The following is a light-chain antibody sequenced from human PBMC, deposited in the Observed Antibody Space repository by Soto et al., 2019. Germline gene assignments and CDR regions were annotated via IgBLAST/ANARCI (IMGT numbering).Light chain of an antibody. CDR2: DVS. Sequence: QSVLTQPASVSGSPGQSVTISCPGTSIDVGGYNYVSWYQQHPGKAPKLMIYDVSNRPSGVSNRFSGSKSGNTASLTISGLQAEDEADYYCSSYTSSSTLFGGGTKVTGL. V-gene: IGLV2-14*01. CDR1: SIDVGGYNY. CDR3: SSYTSSSTL. J-gene: IGLJ2*01.